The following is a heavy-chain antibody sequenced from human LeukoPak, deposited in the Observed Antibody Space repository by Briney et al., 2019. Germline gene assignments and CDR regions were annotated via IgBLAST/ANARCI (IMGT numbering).Heavy chain of an antibody. CDR2: ISSSSSYI. D-gene: IGHD3-16*01. J-gene: IGHJ4*02. CDR3: ARSLGGENDY. CDR1: GFTFSSYW. V-gene: IGHV3-21*01. Sequence: PGGPLRLSCAASGFTFSSYWMNWVRQAPGKGLEWVSSISSSSSYIYYADSVKGRFTISRDNAKNSLYLQMNSLRAEDTAVYYCARSLGGENDYWGQGTLVTVSS.